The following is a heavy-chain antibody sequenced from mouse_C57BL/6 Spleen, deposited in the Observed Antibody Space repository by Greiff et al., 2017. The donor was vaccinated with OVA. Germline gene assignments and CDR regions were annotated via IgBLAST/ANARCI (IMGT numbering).Heavy chain of an antibody. CDR1: GYTFTSYW. CDR3: ARRIITTGPYFGY. V-gene: IGHV1-69*01. J-gene: IGHJ2*01. Sequence: QVQLQQPGAELVMPGASVKLSCKASGYTFTSYWMHWVKQRPGQGLEWIGEIDPSDSYTNYNQKFKGKSTLTVDKSSSTAYMQLSSLTSEDSAVYYCARRIITTGPYFGYWGQGTTLTVSS. CDR2: IDPSDSYT. D-gene: IGHD1-1*01.